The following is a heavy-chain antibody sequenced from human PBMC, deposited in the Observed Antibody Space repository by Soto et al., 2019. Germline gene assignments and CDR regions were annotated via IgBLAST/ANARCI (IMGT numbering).Heavy chain of an antibody. CDR3: ANPLALTGYYSYYYYGMDV. J-gene: IGHJ6*02. Sequence: GGSLRLSCAASGFTFSSYAMSWVRQAPGKGLEWVSAISGSGGSTYYADSVKGRFTISRDNSKNTLYLQMNSLRAEDTAVYYCANPLALTGYYSYYYYGMDVWGQGTTVTVSS. V-gene: IGHV3-23*01. CDR1: GFTFSSYA. CDR2: ISGSGGST. D-gene: IGHD3-9*01.